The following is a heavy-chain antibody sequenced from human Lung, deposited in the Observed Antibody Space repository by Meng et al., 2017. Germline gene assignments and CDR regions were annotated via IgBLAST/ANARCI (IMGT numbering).Heavy chain of an antibody. D-gene: IGHD6-13*01. Sequence: QVQLVESGGGVVQPGRSLGLSCAASGFTFSIYGMHWVSQAPGKGLEWVAVISYDGSNKYYADSVKGRFTISRDNSKNTLYLQMNSLRAEDTAVYYCAKDLSKQQQLGELDYWGQGTLVTVSS. CDR2: ISYDGSNK. V-gene: IGHV3-30*18. CDR1: GFTFSIYG. J-gene: IGHJ4*02. CDR3: AKDLSKQQQLGELDY.